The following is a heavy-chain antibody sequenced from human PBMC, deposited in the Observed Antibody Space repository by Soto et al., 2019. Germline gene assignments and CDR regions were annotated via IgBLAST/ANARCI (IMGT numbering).Heavy chain of an antibody. CDR2: IHHSGST. D-gene: IGHD3-22*01. Sequence: QVQLQESGPGLVKPSGTLSLTCAVSGGSISSSNWWSWVRQSPGKGLEWIGEIHHSGSTNYNPSLKSRVTLSVDKSKHQFSLQLRSVTAADTAVYYCASTYYSDSSGYYSLGDWGQGTPVTVSS. V-gene: IGHV4-4*02. CDR3: ASTYYSDSSGYYSLGD. CDR1: GGSISSSNW. J-gene: IGHJ4*02.